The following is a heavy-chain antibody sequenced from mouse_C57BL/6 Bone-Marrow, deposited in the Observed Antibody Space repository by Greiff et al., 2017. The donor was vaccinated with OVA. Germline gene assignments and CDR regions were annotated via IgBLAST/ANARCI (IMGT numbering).Heavy chain of an antibody. CDR3: ARIGDLVLRFYAMDY. J-gene: IGHJ4*01. Sequence: QVTLKESGPGILQPSQTLSLTCSFSGFSLSTFGMGVGWIRQPSGKGLEWLAHIWWDDDKYYNPALKSRPTLSKDTSKNQVCLRIANVDTADTATYYCARIGDLVLRFYAMDYWGQGTSVTVSS. CDR1: GFSLSTFGMG. CDR2: IWWDDDK. D-gene: IGHD1-1*01. V-gene: IGHV8-8*01.